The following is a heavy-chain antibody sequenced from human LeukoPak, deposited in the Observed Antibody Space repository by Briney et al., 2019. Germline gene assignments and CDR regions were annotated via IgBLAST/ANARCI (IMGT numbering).Heavy chain of an antibody. CDR1: GFSFSSYP. V-gene: IGHV3-30-3*01. J-gene: IGHJ4*02. D-gene: IGHD3-16*01. CDR3: ARDGMSKGGAEGGYFDY. Sequence: GGSLRLSCAASGFSFSSYPMNWVRQAPGKGLEWVAVISYDGSNKYYADSVKGRFTISRDNSKNTLYLQMNSLRAEDTAVYYCARDGMSKGGAEGGYFDYWGQGTLVTVSS. CDR2: ISYDGSNK.